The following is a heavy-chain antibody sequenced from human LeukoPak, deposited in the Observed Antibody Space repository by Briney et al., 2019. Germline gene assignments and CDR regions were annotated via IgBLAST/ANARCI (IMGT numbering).Heavy chain of an antibody. V-gene: IGHV4-4*02. CDR2: VHLDGRT. CDR3: AREGGFYRPLDY. D-gene: IGHD3-3*01. J-gene: IGHJ4*02. Sequence: PSETLSLTCGVSGGSVINANWWTWVRQPPGKGLEWIGEVHLDGRTNYNPSLESRLTMSVDVSENQVSLKLTSVTAADTAVYYCAREGGFYRPLDYSGQGTLVTVSS. CDR1: GGSVINANW.